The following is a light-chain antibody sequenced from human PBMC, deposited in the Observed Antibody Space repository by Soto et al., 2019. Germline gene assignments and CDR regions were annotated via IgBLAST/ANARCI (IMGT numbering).Light chain of an antibody. CDR3: QQYGSSRLYT. CDR2: GAS. CDR1: QSVSSSY. Sequence: EIVLTQSPGTLSLSPGERATLSCRASQSVSSSYLAWYQPKPGQAPRLLIYGASSRATGIPDRFSGSGSGTDFTLTISRLEPDDFAVSYCQQYGSSRLYTFGQGTKLEIK. V-gene: IGKV3-20*01. J-gene: IGKJ2*01.